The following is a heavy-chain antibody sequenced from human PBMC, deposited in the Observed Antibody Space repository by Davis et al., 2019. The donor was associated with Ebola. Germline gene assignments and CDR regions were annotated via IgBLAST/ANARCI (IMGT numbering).Heavy chain of an antibody. CDR3: ETSSSSGGDY. CDR2: IRSKANSYAT. D-gene: IGHD6-6*01. V-gene: IGHV3-73*01. CDR1: GFTFSGSA. J-gene: IGHJ4*02. Sequence: PGGSLRLSCPASGFTFSGSAMHWVRQASGKGLEWVGRIRSKANSYATAYAASVKGRFTISRDDSKNTAYLQMNSLKTEDTAVYYCETSSSSGGDYWGQGTLVTVSS.